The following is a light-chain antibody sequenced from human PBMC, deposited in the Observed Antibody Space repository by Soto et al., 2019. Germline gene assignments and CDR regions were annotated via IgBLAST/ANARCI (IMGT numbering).Light chain of an antibody. J-gene: IGKJ1*01. CDR2: AGS. V-gene: IGKV1-12*01. CDR3: QQVNSFPKT. Sequence: DIHMTQSPSSVSASVGDRVTITCRASQGINNWLAWYQHKAGQAPKLLIFAGSNLQSGVPSRFSGSGSGTEFTLVISSLHPEDFATYYCQQVNSFPKTFGQGTKVDIK. CDR1: QGINNW.